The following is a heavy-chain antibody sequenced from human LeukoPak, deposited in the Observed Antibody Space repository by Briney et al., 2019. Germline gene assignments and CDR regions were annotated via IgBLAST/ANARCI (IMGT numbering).Heavy chain of an antibody. D-gene: IGHD5-24*01. CDR3: ATTTFGMATSPFDD. V-gene: IGHV3-11*04. J-gene: IGHJ4*02. Sequence: GGSLRLSCAASGFTFSDYYMNWIRQAPGKGLEWVSYISSSGSTIYYADSVKGRFTISRDNAKNSVYLQMNSLRAEDTAVYYCATTTFGMATSPFDDWGQGTLVTVSS. CDR1: GFTFSDYY. CDR2: ISSSGSTI.